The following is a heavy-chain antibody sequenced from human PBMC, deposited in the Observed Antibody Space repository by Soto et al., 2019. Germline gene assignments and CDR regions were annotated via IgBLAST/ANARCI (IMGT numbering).Heavy chain of an antibody. CDR1: GGSVSNSY. Sequence: PSETLSLTCTVSGGSVSNSYWGWIRQPPGKGLEWVAYVYYSGSTNYNPSLGSRVTISVDKSKNQFSLKMTSVTGADTAVYYCARGRSHEWELLVQYFDYWGQGTLGTVSA. V-gene: IGHV4-59*02. D-gene: IGHD1-26*01. J-gene: IGHJ4*02. CDR3: ARGRSHEWELLVQYFDY. CDR2: VYYSGST.